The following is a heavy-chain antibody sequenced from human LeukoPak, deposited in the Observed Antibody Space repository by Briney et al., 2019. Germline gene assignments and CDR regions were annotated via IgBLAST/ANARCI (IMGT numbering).Heavy chain of an antibody. D-gene: IGHD2-21*01. CDR3: ARDHGHKSVDY. Sequence: GASVKVSCKASGYTFSSYGISWLRQAPGQGLEWMGWISAYNGNTNYAQKFQGRVTMTTDTSTSTLYMEVRRLRSDDTAVYYCARDHGHKSVDYWGQGTLVTVSS. CDR2: ISAYNGNT. V-gene: IGHV1-18*01. CDR1: GYTFSSYG. J-gene: IGHJ4*02.